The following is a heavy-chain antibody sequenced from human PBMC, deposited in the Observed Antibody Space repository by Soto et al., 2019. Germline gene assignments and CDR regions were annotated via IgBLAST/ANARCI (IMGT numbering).Heavy chain of an antibody. V-gene: IGHV3-33*01. CDR2: IWYDGSNK. CDR1: GFTFSSYG. CDR3: ARGSGAVTVTRYNWFDP. D-gene: IGHD4-4*01. Sequence: QVQLVESGGGVVQPGRSLRLSCAASGFTFSSYGMHWVRQAPGKGLDWVAVIWYDGSNKYYADSVKGRFTISRDNSKNTLYLHMNSRGDEDTAVYYCARGSGAVTVTRYNWFDPWGQGTLVTVSS. J-gene: IGHJ5*02.